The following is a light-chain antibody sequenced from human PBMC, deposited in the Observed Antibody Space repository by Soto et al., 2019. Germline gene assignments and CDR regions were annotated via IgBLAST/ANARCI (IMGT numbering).Light chain of an antibody. CDR3: AAWDDSLNGVV. Sequence: QSVLTQPPSASGTPGQRVTISCSGSSSNIGGNTVNWYQQLPGTAPKLLMYTNNQRPSGVPDRFSGSKSGPSASLAISGLQSADESDSYCAAWDDSLNGVVFGGGTKVTVL. CDR1: SSNIGGNT. J-gene: IGLJ2*01. CDR2: TNN. V-gene: IGLV1-44*01.